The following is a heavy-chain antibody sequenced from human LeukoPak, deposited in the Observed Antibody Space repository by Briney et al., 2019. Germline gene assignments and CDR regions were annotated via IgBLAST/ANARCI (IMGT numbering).Heavy chain of an antibody. V-gene: IGHV3-7*01. CDR3: ARLASGWYMVDY. D-gene: IGHD6-19*01. CDR2: IKQDGSEK. Sequence: PGGSLRLSCGASGFTFSTHWMSWVRQAPGKGLEWVANIKQDGSEKYYVDSVKGRFTISRDNAKNSLYLQMNSLRAEDTAVYYCARLASGWYMVDYWGQGTLVTVSS. J-gene: IGHJ4*02. CDR1: GFTFSTHW.